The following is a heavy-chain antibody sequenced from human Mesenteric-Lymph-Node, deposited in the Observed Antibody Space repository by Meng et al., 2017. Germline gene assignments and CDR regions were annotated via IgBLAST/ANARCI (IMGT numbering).Heavy chain of an antibody. V-gene: IGHV5-51*01. CDR3: ARRRWKGSYDILTGFYTTFAFDI. CDR1: GYDFTTYW. Sequence: GESLKISCQGSGYDFTTYWIGWVRQTPGKGLEWVGMIYPGDSNTRYSLSFQGQVTISADKSGSTAYLQWSSLKATDTARYYCARRRWKGSYDILTGFYTTFAFDIWGQGTMVTVSS. D-gene: IGHD3-9*01. J-gene: IGHJ3*02. CDR2: IYPGDSNT.